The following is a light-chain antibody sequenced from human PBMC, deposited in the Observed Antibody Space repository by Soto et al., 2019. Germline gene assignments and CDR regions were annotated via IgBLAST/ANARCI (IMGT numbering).Light chain of an antibody. CDR1: QGISSF. Sequence: AQLPASPSASFCASVTITCRASQGISSFLAWFQQKPGKAPKLLIYAASTLQSGVPSRFSGSGSGTDFTLTISSLQPEDFATYYCQQLNSYPLTFGGGTKVDIK. CDR3: QQLNSYPLT. V-gene: IGKV1-9*01. J-gene: IGKJ4*01. CDR2: AAS.